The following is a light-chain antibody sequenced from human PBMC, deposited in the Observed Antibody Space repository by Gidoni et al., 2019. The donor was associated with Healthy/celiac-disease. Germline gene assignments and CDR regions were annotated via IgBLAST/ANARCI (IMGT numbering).Light chain of an antibody. CDR1: QSFSSY. Sequence: DIHIPQSPSPLSASVGDRVTITCRASQSFSSYLAWYQQTPGKAPKLLIYDASSLQSGVPSRFSGSGSGTDFTLTISSLQPEDFATYYCQQSNSTPYTFXXXTKLEIK. J-gene: IGKJ2*01. V-gene: IGKV1-39*01. CDR2: DAS. CDR3: QQSNSTPYT.